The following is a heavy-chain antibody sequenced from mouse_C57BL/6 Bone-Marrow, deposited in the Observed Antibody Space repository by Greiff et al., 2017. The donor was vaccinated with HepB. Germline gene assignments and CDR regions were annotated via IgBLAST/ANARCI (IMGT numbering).Heavy chain of an antibody. CDR3: AGHYYYGSSDDAMDY. D-gene: IGHD1-1*01. V-gene: IGHV1-64*01. J-gene: IGHJ4*01. Sequence: QVQLQQPGAELVKPGASVKLSCKASGYTFTSYWMHWVKQRPGQGLEWIGMIHPNSGSTNYNEKFKSKATLTVDKSSSTAYMQLSSLTSEDAAVYYCAGHYYYGSSDDAMDYWGQGTSVTVSS. CDR2: IHPNSGST. CDR1: GYTFTSYW.